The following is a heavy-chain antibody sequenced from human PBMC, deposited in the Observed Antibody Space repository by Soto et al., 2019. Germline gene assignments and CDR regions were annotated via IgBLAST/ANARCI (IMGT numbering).Heavy chain of an antibody. V-gene: IGHV1-46*01. J-gene: IGHJ4*02. Sequence: GASVKVSCKASGYTFTSYYMHWVRQAPGQGLEWMGIINPSGGSTSYAQKFQGRVTMTRDTSTSTVYMELSSLRSEDTAVYYCARDLVYDFWSGYSAHFDYWGQGALVTVSS. CDR2: INPSGGST. CDR1: GYTFTSYY. D-gene: IGHD3-3*01. CDR3: ARDLVYDFWSGYSAHFDY.